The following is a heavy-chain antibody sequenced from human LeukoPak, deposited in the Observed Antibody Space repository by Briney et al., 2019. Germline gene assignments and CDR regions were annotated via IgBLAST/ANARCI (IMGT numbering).Heavy chain of an antibody. V-gene: IGHV5-51*01. CDR2: NDLGDSDI. CDR1: GYSLTPYW. J-gene: IGHJ4*02. CDR3: ARLHCSGANCYSGSAYYFDY. D-gene: IGHD2-15*01. Sequence: GESLKISCKGSGYSLTPYWIAWVRQMPGGGQEWMGINDLGDSDIKYSPSFQGQVTISADRSISTAYLQWSSLKASDTAMYYCARLHCSGANCYSGSAYYFDYWGQGTLVTVSS.